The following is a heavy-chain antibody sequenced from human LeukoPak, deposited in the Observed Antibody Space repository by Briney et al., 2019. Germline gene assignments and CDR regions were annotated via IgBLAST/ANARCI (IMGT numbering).Heavy chain of an antibody. CDR2: ISSSSSYI. CDR3: ARVIVFRGYMDV. J-gene: IGHJ6*03. CDR1: GFTFSSYN. D-gene: IGHD1-26*01. Sequence: GGSLRLSCAASGFTFSSYNMNWVRQAPGKGLEWVSSISSSSSYIYYADSVKGRFTISRDNTKNSLYLQMNSLRAEDTAVYYCARVIVFRGYMDVWGKGTTVTVSS. V-gene: IGHV3-21*01.